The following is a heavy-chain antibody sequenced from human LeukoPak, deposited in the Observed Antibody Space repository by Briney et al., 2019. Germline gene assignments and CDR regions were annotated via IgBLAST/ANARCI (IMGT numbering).Heavy chain of an antibody. Sequence: SVKVSCKASGGTFSRYAISWVRQAPGQGLEWMGRIIPIFGTANYAQKFQGRVTITTDESTSTAYMELSSLRSEDTAVYYCASRIAVAGTPLDYWGQGTLVTVSS. CDR2: IIPIFGTA. J-gene: IGHJ4*02. V-gene: IGHV1-69*05. D-gene: IGHD6-19*01. CDR3: ASRIAVAGTPLDY. CDR1: GGTFSRYA.